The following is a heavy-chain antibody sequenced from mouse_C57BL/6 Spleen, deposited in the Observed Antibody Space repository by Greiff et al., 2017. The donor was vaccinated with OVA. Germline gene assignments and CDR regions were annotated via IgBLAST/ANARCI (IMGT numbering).Heavy chain of an antibody. CDR1: GFTFSDYG. CDR3: ARPAQATGYAMDY. Sequence: EVKLMESGGGLVKPGGSLKLSCAASGFTFSDYGMHWVRQAPEKGLEWVVYISSGSSTIYYADTVKGRFTISRDNAKNTLFLQMTSLRSEDTAMYYCARPAQATGYAMDYWGQGTSVTVSS. CDR2: ISSGSSTI. D-gene: IGHD3-2*02. J-gene: IGHJ4*01. V-gene: IGHV5-17*01.